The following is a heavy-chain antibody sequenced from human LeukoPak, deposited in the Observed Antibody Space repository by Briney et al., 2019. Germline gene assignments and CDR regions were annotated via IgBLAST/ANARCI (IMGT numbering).Heavy chain of an antibody. J-gene: IGHJ6*03. CDR1: GGSISSYY. Sequence: SETLSLTCTVSGGSISSYYWSWIRQPPGKGLEWIGYIYYSGSTNYNPSLKSRVTISVDTSKNQFSLKLSSVTAADTAVYYCARSVEGYCSGGSCYSYYYYMDVWGKGTTVTISS. CDR3: ARSVEGYCSGGSCYSYYYYMDV. V-gene: IGHV4-59*01. D-gene: IGHD2-15*01. CDR2: IYYSGST.